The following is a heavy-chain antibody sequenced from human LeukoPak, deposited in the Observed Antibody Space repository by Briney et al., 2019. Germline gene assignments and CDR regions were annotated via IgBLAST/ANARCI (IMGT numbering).Heavy chain of an antibody. V-gene: IGHV3-21*01. CDR2: IGTSSTYI. D-gene: IGHD6-19*01. CDR3: ARDRGQWLIDY. Sequence: GGSLRLSCAASGFTFSSYGMHWVRQSPGKGLEWVSFIGTSSTYIYYADSVKGRFTISRDNAKNSLYLQMNSLRAEDTAVYYCARDRGQWLIDYLGQGTLVTVS. CDR1: GFTFSSYG. J-gene: IGHJ4*02.